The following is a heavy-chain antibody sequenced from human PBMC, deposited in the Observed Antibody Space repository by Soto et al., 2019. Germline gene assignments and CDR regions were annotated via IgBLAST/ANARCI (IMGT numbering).Heavy chain of an antibody. V-gene: IGHV1-18*01. CDR3: ARDKDMVRGVGYGMDV. J-gene: IGHJ6*02. CDR2: ISAYNGNT. D-gene: IGHD3-10*01. Sequence: QVQLVQSGAEVKKPGASVKVSCKASGYTFTSYGISWVRQAPGQGLEWMGWISAYNGNTNYAQKLQGRVTMTTDTSTSTDYMELRSLRSDDTAVYYCARDKDMVRGVGYGMDVWGQGTTVTVSS. CDR1: GYTFTSYG.